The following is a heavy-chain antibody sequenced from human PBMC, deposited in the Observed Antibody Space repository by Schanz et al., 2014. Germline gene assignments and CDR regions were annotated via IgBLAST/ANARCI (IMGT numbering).Heavy chain of an antibody. D-gene: IGHD3-10*01. J-gene: IGHJ3*02. CDR2: ISSGGGST. CDR1: EFTFSTDA. V-gene: IGHV3-23*01. Sequence: DVHLLESGGGLVQPGGSLRLSCAASEFTFSTDAMSWVRQAPGKGLEWVSSISSGGGSTYYADSVKGRFTISRDNSKNTLYLQMNSLRAEDTAVYYCAKGRFGELSAFDIWGQGTMVTVSS. CDR3: AKGRFGELSAFDI.